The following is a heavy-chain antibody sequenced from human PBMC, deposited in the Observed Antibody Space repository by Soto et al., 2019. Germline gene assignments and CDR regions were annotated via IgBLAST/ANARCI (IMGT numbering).Heavy chain of an antibody. V-gene: IGHV1-69*15. D-gene: IGHD2-8*01. CDR3: AWGHEYAGNSDAFDV. Sequence: QVQLVQSGAEVKKPGSSVKVSCQASGGSFRRESINWVRQAPGQGPEWMGNILPFFGTADYAQKFQGSVILNADSTTNTLYIALSRLRSEDTTVYYCAWGHEYAGNSDAFDVWGQGTMVIVSS. CDR2: ILPFFGTA. CDR1: GGSFRRES. J-gene: IGHJ3*01.